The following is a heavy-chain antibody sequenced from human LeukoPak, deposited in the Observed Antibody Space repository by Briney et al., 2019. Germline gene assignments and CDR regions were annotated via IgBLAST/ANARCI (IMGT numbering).Heavy chain of an antibody. V-gene: IGHV3-7*01. CDR2: IRGDGSRL. CDR1: GFNISPFW. D-gene: IGHD2-15*01. Sequence: GGSLRLSCVASGFNISPFWMTWVRQAPDKGLEWVANIRGDGSRLYYVDSVKGRFTISRDNAKNSLYLQMSNLRADDTSVYCSSDRCYDAFDIWGQGTMVTVSS. J-gene: IGHJ3*02. CDR3: SDRCYDAFDI.